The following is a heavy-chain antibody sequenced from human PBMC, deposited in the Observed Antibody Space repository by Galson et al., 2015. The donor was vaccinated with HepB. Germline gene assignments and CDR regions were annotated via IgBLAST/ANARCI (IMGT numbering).Heavy chain of an antibody. J-gene: IGHJ4*02. V-gene: IGHV1-46*01. CDR3: ARDPRGGFTIFGVVSSNGALDS. CDR1: GYTFTSYY. D-gene: IGHD3-3*01. Sequence: SVKVSCKASGYTFTSYYMHWVRQAPGQGLEWMGIINPSGGSTSYAQKFQGRVTMTRDTSTSTVYMELSSLRSEDTAVYYCARDPRGGFTIFGVVSSNGALDSWGQGTLVTVSS. CDR2: INPSGGST.